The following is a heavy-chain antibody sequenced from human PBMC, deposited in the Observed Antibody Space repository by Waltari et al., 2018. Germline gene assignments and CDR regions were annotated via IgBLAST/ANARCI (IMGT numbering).Heavy chain of an antibody. D-gene: IGHD2-15*01. J-gene: IGHJ6*02. CDR3: ATEEYCSGGSCHPAHFYGLGV. CDR2: VWYDGSDK. V-gene: IGHV3-33*01. CDR1: GVTFRTYV. Sequence: QVHLLESGGGVVQPGRSLRLSCAASGVTFRTYVMHWVRQAPGKGVGWVEVVWYDGSDKIYADSVEGRFTISRDSSENTLYLQMNSLRVDDTAVYYCATEEYCSGGSCHPAHFYGLGVWGQGTTVIVSS.